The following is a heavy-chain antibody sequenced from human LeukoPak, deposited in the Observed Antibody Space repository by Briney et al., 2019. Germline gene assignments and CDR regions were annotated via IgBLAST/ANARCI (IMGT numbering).Heavy chain of an antibody. CDR3: ARVPYGDPPVHYFDY. J-gene: IGHJ4*02. Sequence: GGSLRLSCAASGFSFSNDWMSWIRQAPGKGLEWVANIKQDGSEKYYVDSVKGRFTISRDNAKNSLYLQMNSLRVEDTAGYFFARVPYGDPPVHYFDYWGQGTLVTVSS. CDR1: GFSFSNDW. V-gene: IGHV3-7*01. D-gene: IGHD4-17*01. CDR2: IKQDGSEK.